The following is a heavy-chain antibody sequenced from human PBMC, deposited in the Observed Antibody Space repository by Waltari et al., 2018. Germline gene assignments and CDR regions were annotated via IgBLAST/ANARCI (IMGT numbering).Heavy chain of an antibody. CDR1: GFIFSDSA. Sequence: EVQLVESGGGLVQPGGSLKLPCAASGFIFSDSAMPWVRRAYGKGLAWVGRIRSKPNNYATEYAASVKGRFTISRDESRNTVYLQMNSLKTEDTAVYYCTRPSGDWQQPLMDVWGKGTTVTVSS. J-gene: IGHJ6*04. CDR3: TRPSGDWQQPLMDV. D-gene: IGHD6-13*01. V-gene: IGHV3-73*01. CDR2: IRSKPNNYAT.